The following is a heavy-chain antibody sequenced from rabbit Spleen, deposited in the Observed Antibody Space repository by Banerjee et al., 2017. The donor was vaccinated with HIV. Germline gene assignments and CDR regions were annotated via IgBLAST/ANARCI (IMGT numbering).Heavy chain of an antibody. V-gene: IGHV1S45*01. CDR2: IATGSSGFT. D-gene: IGHD1-1*01. CDR3: ARGYSSSSGTIYNGMDL. J-gene: IGHJ6*01. CDR1: GFSFSSSYY. Sequence: QEQLVESGGGLVKPGGTLTLTCTASGFSFSSSYYMNWVRQAPGKGLEWIACIATGSSGFTYFATWAKGRFTCSKTSSTAVTLQMTSLTAADTATYFCARGYSSSSGTIYNGMDLWGQGTLVTVS.